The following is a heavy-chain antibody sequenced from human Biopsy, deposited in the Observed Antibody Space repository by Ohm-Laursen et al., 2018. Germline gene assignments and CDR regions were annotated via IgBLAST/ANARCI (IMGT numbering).Heavy chain of an antibody. D-gene: IGHD3-10*01. CDR3: ARDRMTDVFGGPTRTDVFDS. CDR2: VNPNSGAT. CDR1: GSTFTDYF. J-gene: IGHJ4*02. V-gene: IGHV1-2*02. Sequence: GASVKVSCNASGSTFTDYFIHWVRQSPGQGLEWMGWVNPNSGATNSAENFRDRVTLTRDTSISAVYIELRRLKSDDAAVYYCARDRMTDVFGGPTRTDVFDSWGQGTPVTVSS.